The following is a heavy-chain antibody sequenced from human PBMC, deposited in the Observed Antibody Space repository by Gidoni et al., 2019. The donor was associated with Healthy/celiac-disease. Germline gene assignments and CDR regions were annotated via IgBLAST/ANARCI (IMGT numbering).Heavy chain of an antibody. J-gene: IGHJ6*02. D-gene: IGHD5-18*01. CDR1: GFTSRSST. CDR2: ISSSSSYI. V-gene: IGHV3-21*01. CDR3: ARDGGDGYSYGNYYYYYGMDV. Sequence: EVQLVESGGGLAKPGGSLGLSCAASGFTSRSSTMTWVRQVPGKGLEGVSSISSSSSYIYYADSVKGRFTISRENAKNSLYLQMNSLRAEDTAVYYCARDGGDGYSYGNYYYYYGMDVWGQGTTVTVSS.